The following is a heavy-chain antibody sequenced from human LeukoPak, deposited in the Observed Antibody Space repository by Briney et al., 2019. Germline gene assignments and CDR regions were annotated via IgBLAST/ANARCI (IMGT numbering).Heavy chain of an antibody. CDR1: GGTFSRYA. CDR3: AREGGYYFDY. D-gene: IGHD3-16*01. V-gene: IGHV1-69*13. J-gene: IGHJ4*02. CDR2: IIPIFGTT. Sequence: ASVKVSCKASGGTFSRYAISWVRQAPGQGLEWMGGIIPIFGTTNYAQKFQGRVTITADEYTRTVYIEMRSLRSEDTAVYYCAREGGYYFDYWGQGTLVTVSS.